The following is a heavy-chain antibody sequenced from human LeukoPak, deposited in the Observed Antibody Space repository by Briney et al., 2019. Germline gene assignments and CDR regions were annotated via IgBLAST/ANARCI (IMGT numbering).Heavy chain of an antibody. CDR3: ARDGLGYFDWFQAIDY. CDR2: ISAYNGNT. CDR1: GYTFTSYA. J-gene: IGHJ4*02. Sequence: GASVKVSCKASGYTFTSYAMNWVRQAPGQGLEWMGWISAYNGNTNYAQKLQGRVTMTTDTSTSTAYMELRSLRSDDTAVYYCARDGLGYFDWFQAIDYWGQGTLVTVSS. D-gene: IGHD3-9*01. V-gene: IGHV1-18*01.